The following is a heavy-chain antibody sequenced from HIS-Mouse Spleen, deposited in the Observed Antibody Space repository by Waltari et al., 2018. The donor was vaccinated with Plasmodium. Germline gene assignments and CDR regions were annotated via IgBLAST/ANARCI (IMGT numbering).Heavy chain of an antibody. V-gene: IGHV1-18*01. D-gene: IGHD1-26*01. Sequence: QVQLVQSGAEGKRPGASVKVSCKASGSTSSSSGTRWVRRAPGPGLEWMGWISGYNGNTNYAQKVQGRVTMTTDTSTSTAYMELRSLRSDDTAVYYCARLLPWVHGHFDYWGQGTLVTVSS. J-gene: IGHJ4*02. CDR3: ARLLPWVHGHFDY. CDR1: GSTSSSSG. CDR2: ISGYNGNT.